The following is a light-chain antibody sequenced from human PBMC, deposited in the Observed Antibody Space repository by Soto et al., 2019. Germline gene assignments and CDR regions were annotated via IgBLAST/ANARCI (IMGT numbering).Light chain of an antibody. CDR3: QQYNSYPLT. J-gene: IGKJ4*01. Sequence: DIQMTQPPSPPSASFGKRITNTRPASQNIVSWLAWYQQKPGKAPKLLIYKASSLESGVPSRFSGSRSGTEFTLTISGLQPDDFATYYCQQYNSYPLTFGGGTKVDIK. V-gene: IGKV1-5*03. CDR1: QNIVSW. CDR2: KAS.